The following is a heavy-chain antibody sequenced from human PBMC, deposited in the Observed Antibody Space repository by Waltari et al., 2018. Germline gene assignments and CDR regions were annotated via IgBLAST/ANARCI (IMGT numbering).Heavy chain of an antibody. V-gene: IGHV3-23*01. D-gene: IGHD3-16*01. CDR3: AKVGRITFGGAIQPSGFDP. J-gene: IGHJ5*02. CDR2: ISGSGGST. Sequence: EVQLLESGGGLVQPGGSLRLSCAASGFTFSSYAMSWVRQAPGKGLEWVSAISGSGGSTYYADSVKGRFTISRDNSKNTLYLQMNSLRAEDTAVYYCAKVGRITFGGAIQPSGFDPWGQGTLVTVSS. CDR1: GFTFSSYA.